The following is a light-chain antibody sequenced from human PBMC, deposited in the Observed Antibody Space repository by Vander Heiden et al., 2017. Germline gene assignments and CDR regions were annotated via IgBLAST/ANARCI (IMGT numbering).Light chain of an antibody. CDR2: QDN. CDR1: SGDFATNY. J-gene: IGLJ2*01. V-gene: IGLV6-57*01. CDR3: QSYDSDDVV. Sequence: NFLLTQPPSVSYSPRTTGTIACTCSSGDFATNYVQWYQQRPGSSPTTVIYQDNQRPSGVPDRFSGSVDRSTRSASLTSSGLKAEDDADYYWQSYDSDDVVFGGGTKLTVL.